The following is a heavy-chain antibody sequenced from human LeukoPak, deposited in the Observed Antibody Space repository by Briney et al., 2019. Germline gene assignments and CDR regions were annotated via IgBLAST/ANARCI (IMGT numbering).Heavy chain of an antibody. CDR3: ARDARYYDFWSGYFP. J-gene: IGHJ5*02. V-gene: IGHV4-59*01. CDR2: IYDTGNT. CDR1: GGSISSYY. Sequence: SETLSLTCTVSGGSISSYYWSWVRQPPGKGLEWIGHIYDTGNTNYNPSLESRVTISVDTSKNQFSLRLTSVTAADTAVYYCARDARYYDFWSGYFPWGQGTLVTVSS. D-gene: IGHD3-3*01.